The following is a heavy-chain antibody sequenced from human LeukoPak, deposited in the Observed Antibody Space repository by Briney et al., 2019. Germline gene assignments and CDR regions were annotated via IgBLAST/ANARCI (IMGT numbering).Heavy chain of an antibody. V-gene: IGHV1-18*01. CDR3: ARLGFRYSSRYFDS. J-gene: IGHJ4*02. CDR2: ISAYNGNT. Sequence: ASVKVSCKTSGYTFTNYDITWVRQAPGQGLEWMGLISAYNGNTNYAQKLQGRVSMTTDTSTSTAYMELRSLRSDDTAVYYRARLGFRYSSRYFDSWGQGTLVTVSS. D-gene: IGHD6-13*01. CDR1: GYTFTNYD.